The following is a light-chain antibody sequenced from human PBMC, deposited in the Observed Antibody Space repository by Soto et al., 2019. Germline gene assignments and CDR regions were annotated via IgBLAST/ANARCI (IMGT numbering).Light chain of an antibody. CDR3: QQRSNWPIT. J-gene: IGKJ5*01. CDR1: QSALHSSNNQNT. V-gene: IGKV4-1*01. CDR2: WAS. Sequence: DIVMTQSPDSLAVSLGERVTINCKSSQSALHSSNNQNTLAWYQQKRGKPPKXXIYWASARESGVPDRFSGSGSGTDFTLTISRLEPEDVEVSYCQQRSNWPITFGQGTRLEI.